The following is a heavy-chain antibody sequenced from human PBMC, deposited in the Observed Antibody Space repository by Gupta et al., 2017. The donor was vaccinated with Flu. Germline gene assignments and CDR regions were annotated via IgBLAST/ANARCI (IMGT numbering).Heavy chain of an antibody. J-gene: IGHJ4*02. CDR1: YY. V-gene: IGHV4-34*01. CDR3: ARGRRNVEAYIPCGFDH. CDR2: IDDSGTT. D-gene: IGHD2-21*01. Sequence: YYWSWIRQPPGKGLEWIGEIDDSGTTNYNPSVKSRVTISGERSRSQFSLKMRSVTAADTAVYYGARGRRNVEAYIPCGFDHWGQGTRVAVSS.